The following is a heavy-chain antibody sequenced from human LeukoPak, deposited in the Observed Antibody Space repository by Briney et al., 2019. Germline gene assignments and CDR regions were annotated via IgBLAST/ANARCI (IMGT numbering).Heavy chain of an antibody. CDR1: GFTFSSYS. J-gene: IGHJ4*02. CDR3: TTSTSPGIDY. Sequence: GGSLRLSCAASGFTFSSYSMNWVRQAPGKGLEWVGRIKSKIHGGTTDYAAPVKGRFSISRDDSKDTLYLQMNSLETEDTAVYYCTTSTSPGIDYWGQGTLVTVSS. V-gene: IGHV3-15*01. D-gene: IGHD2/OR15-2a*01. CDR2: IKSKIHGGTT.